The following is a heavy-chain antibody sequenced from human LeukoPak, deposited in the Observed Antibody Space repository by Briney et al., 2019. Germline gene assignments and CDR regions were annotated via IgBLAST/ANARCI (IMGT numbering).Heavy chain of an antibody. V-gene: IGHV4-39*01. D-gene: IGHD3-3*01. J-gene: IGHJ4*02. CDR3: ATQGAGRYTSFRVVVAPRRLDY. CDR2: IYYSGST. Sequence: PSETLSLTCTVSGGSISSSSYYWGWIRQPPGKGLEWIGSIYYSGSTYYNPSLKSRVTISVDTSKNQFSLKLSSVTAADTAVYYCATQGAGRYTSFRVVVAPRRLDYWGQGTLVTVSS. CDR1: GGSISSSSYY.